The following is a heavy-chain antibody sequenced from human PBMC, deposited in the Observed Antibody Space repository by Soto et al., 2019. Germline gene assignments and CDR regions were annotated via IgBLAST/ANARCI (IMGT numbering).Heavy chain of an antibody. Sequence: GESLKISCKGSGYSFTSYWLGWVRPMPGKGLEWMGIIYPGDSDTRYSPSFQGPVTISADKSISTAYVQWSSLKASDTAMYYCARRLSGGILDYWGQGTLVTVSS. CDR2: IYPGDSDT. D-gene: IGHD1-26*01. CDR3: ARRLSGGILDY. V-gene: IGHV5-51*01. J-gene: IGHJ4*02. CDR1: GYSFTSYW.